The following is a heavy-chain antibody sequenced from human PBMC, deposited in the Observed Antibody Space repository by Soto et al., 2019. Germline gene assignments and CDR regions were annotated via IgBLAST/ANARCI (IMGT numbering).Heavy chain of an antibody. J-gene: IGHJ4*02. D-gene: IGHD2-21*02. CDR1: GDTFTDDY. CDR2: VNPSGGHT. V-gene: IGHV1-46*01. Sequence: QVQLMQSGAEVKKPGASVKVFCKASGDTFTDDYIHWVRQAPGQGLEWLGTVNPSGGHTTYAQHFLGRVTMTRDTSTSTLYMELTSLTSDDTAIYYCARGGHVVVVTAALDYWGQGTLVTVSS. CDR3: ARGGHVVVVTAALDY.